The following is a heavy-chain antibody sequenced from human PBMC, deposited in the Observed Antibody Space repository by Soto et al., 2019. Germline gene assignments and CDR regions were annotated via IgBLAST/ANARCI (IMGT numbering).Heavy chain of an antibody. Sequence: GESLKISCKGSGYSFTSYWIGWVRQMPGKGLEWMGIIYPGDSDTRYSSSFQGQVTISADKSISTAYLQWSSLKASDTAMYYCASGFGYCSGGSCYSDYWGQGTLVTVSS. J-gene: IGHJ4*02. CDR2: IYPGDSDT. CDR1: GYSFTSYW. CDR3: ASGFGYCSGGSCYSDY. D-gene: IGHD2-15*01. V-gene: IGHV5-51*01.